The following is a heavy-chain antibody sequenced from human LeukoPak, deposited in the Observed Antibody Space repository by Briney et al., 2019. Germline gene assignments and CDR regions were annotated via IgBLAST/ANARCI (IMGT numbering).Heavy chain of an antibody. V-gene: IGHV3-74*01. CDR2: INGDGSKT. Sequence: GGSLRLSCAASGFTFSSYAMSWVRQAPGKGLVWVSHINGDGSKTTYADSMKGRITISRDNAKNTLYLQMNSLRAEDTAVYYCARGSPYWYFDLWGRGTLVTVSS. CDR3: ARGSPYWYFDL. J-gene: IGHJ2*01. CDR1: GFTFSSYA.